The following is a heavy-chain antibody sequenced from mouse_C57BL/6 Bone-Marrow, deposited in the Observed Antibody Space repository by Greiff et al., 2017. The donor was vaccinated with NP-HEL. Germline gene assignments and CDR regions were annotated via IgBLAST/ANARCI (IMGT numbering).Heavy chain of an antibody. J-gene: IGHJ4*01. D-gene: IGHD2-4*01. CDR2: IYPGDGDT. CDR3: ARFDYDGHYYAMDY. V-gene: IGHV1-80*01. CDR1: GYAFSSYW. Sequence: QVQLQQSGAELVKPGASVKISCKASGYAFSSYWMNWVKQRPGKGLEWIGQIYPGDGDTNYNGKFKGKATLTADKSSSTAYMQLSSLTSEDSAVYFCARFDYDGHYYAMDYWGQGTSVTVSS.